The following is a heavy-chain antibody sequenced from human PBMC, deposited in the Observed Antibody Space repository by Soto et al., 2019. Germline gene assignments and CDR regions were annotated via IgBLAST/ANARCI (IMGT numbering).Heavy chain of an antibody. CDR2: MNPNSGNT. Sequence: QVQLVQSGAEVKKPGASVKVSCKASGYTFTSYDINWVRQATGQGLEWMGWMNPNSGNTGYAQKFQGRVTMTRNTSISTAYMELSSLRSEDTAVYYCARGVSYLSYYPPKYYYYYYMDVWGKGTTVTVSS. V-gene: IGHV1-8*01. CDR1: GYTFTSYD. D-gene: IGHD1-26*01. J-gene: IGHJ6*03. CDR3: ARGVSYLSYYPPKYYYYYYMDV.